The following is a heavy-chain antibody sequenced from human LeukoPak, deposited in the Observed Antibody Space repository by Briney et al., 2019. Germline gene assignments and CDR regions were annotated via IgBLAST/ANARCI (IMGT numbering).Heavy chain of an antibody. D-gene: IGHD6-19*01. CDR1: GFTFSSYE. CDR3: ARATGWFQAFDY. CDR2: ISSSGSTI. J-gene: IGHJ4*02. Sequence: GGSLRLSCAASGFTFSSYEMNWVRQAPGKGLEWVSYISSSGSTIYYADSVKGRFTISRDNAKNSLYLQMNSLRAEDTAVYYCARATGWFQAFDYWGQGTLVTVSS. V-gene: IGHV3-48*03.